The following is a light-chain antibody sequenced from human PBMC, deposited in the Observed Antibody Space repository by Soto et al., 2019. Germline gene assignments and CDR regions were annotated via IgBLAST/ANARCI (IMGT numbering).Light chain of an antibody. Sequence: EIVLTQSPGTLSLSPGERATLSCRASQSVSDSYLAWYHQKPGQAPRLLIYASSRATGIPDRFSGSGSGTAVTLTISRLEPEEFAVYYCQHYGTSALFGPGTKVDIK. CDR3: QHYGTSAL. J-gene: IGKJ3*01. CDR1: QSVSDSY. CDR2: AS. V-gene: IGKV3-20*01.